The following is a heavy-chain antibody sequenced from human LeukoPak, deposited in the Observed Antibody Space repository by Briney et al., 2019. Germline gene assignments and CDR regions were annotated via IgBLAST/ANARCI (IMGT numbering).Heavy chain of an antibody. CDR1: GYTFTSYG. D-gene: IGHD1-26*01. CDR2: INTGNGDT. CDR3: ARDMGSGSLHY. V-gene: IGHV1-3*04. J-gene: IGHJ4*02. Sequence: ASVKVSCKASGYTFTSYGISWVRQAPGQRLEWLGWINTGNGDTRYSQTFQGRVTITRDTSASTAYMELSSLRPEDTAMHYCARDMGSGSLHYWGQGTLVTVSS.